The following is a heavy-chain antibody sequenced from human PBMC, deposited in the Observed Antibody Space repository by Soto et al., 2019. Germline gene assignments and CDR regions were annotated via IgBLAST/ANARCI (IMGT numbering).Heavy chain of an antibody. CDR3: ATSRTFDH. D-gene: IGHD6-13*01. V-gene: IGHV3-7*01. J-gene: IGHJ4*02. Sequence: PGGSLRLSCAASGFTFGSYWISWVRQAPGKGLEWVANIKQDGSEKHYVDSVKGRFTISGDNARKSLYLQMNFLGVDDTAVYYCATSRTFDHWGQGTLVTVSS. CDR2: IKQDGSEK. CDR1: GFTFGSYW.